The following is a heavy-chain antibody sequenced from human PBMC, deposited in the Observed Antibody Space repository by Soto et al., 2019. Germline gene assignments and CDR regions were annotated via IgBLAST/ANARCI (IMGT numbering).Heavy chain of an antibody. D-gene: IGHD2-8*01. V-gene: IGHV1-69*12. CDR2: IMPVFRTP. CDR1: RGTFRTAA. Sequence: QVQLEQSGAEVKKPGSSVKVSCKASRGTFRTAAISWVRPAPGQGLEWMGGIMPVFRTPDYAQKFQGRVTITADQSTNTAYMELSGLRSDDTAVYYCARDNDRPQLGGNYYYILDVWGQGTTITVSS. CDR3: ARDNDRPQLGGNYYYILDV. J-gene: IGHJ6*02.